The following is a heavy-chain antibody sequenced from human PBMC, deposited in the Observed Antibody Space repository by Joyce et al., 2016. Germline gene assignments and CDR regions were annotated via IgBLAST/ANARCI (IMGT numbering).Heavy chain of an antibody. D-gene: IGHD6-13*01. CDR2: ISDKSRFI. J-gene: IGHJ4*02. Sequence: EVQLVESGGGLVKPGGSLRLSCAASGFAFSTYTMSWLRQAPGKGLEGFSSISDKSRFICYADSLKGRFTISRDNAKNSLYLQMNSLRAEDTAVYYCGRVDPTEQPIDYWGQGTLVTVSS. V-gene: IGHV3-21*01. CDR3: GRVDPTEQPIDY. CDR1: GFAFSTYT.